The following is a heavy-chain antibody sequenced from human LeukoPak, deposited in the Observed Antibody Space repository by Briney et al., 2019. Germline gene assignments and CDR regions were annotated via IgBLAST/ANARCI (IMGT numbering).Heavy chain of an antibody. J-gene: IGHJ4*02. CDR2: ISWNSGSI. Sequence: PGRSLRLSCAASGFTFDDYATHWVRQAPGKGLEWVSGISWNSGSIGYADSVKGRFTISRDNAKNSLYLQMNSLRAEDTALYYCAKDLRYYYGSGNFDYWGQGTLVTVSS. CDR3: AKDLRYYYGSGNFDY. D-gene: IGHD3-10*01. CDR1: GFTFDDYA. V-gene: IGHV3-9*01.